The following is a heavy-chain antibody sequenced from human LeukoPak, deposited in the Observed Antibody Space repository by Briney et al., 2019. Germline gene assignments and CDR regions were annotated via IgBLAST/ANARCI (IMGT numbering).Heavy chain of an antibody. CDR1: GFTLSNYG. Sequence: GGSLTLSCAASGFTLSNYGMHWVRQAPGKGLEWVAFIRYDGSDKYYADSVKGRFTISRDNSKNMLSLQMNSLRAEDTAVYYCAKVSSGSYSYYFDFWGQGTLVTVSS. D-gene: IGHD1-26*01. CDR2: IRYDGSDK. CDR3: AKVSSGSYSYYFDF. J-gene: IGHJ4*02. V-gene: IGHV3-30*02.